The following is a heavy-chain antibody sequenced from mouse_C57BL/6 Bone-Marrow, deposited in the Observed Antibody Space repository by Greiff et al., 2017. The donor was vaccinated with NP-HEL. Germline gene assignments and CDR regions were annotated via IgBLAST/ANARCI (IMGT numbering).Heavy chain of an antibody. V-gene: IGHV3-6*01. CDR2: ISYDGSN. J-gene: IGHJ3*01. CDR1: GYSITSGYY. CDR3: ARDGRSGPAWFAY. D-gene: IGHD1-3*01. Sequence: EVQLQQSGPGLVKPSQSLSLTCSVTGYSITSGYYWNWIRQFPGNKLEWMGYISYDGSNNYNPSLKNRISITRDTSKNQFFLKLNSVTTEDTATYYCARDGRSGPAWFAYWGQGTLVTVSA.